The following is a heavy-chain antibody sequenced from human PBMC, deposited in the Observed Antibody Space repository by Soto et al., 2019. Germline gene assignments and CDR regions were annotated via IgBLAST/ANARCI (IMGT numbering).Heavy chain of an antibody. D-gene: IGHD2-2*01. Sequence: PGGSLRLSCAASGFTFGSYAMSWVRQAPGKGLEWVSAISGSGGSTYYADSVKGRFTISRDNSKNTLYLQMNSLRAEDTAVYYCAKGGLVVVPAATYGMDVWGQGTTVTVSS. V-gene: IGHV3-23*01. CDR1: GFTFGSYA. CDR2: ISGSGGST. CDR3: AKGGLVVVPAATYGMDV. J-gene: IGHJ6*02.